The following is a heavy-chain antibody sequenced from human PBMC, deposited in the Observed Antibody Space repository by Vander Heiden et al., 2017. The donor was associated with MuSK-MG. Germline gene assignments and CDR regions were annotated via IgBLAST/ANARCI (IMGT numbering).Heavy chain of an antibody. CDR3: ARVRPEAVAAFDY. D-gene: IGHD6-19*01. CDR2: ISSSSSYI. Sequence: EVQLVESGGGLVKPGGSLRLSRAPPGFTFSSYSMNWVRQAPGKGLEWVSSISSSSSYIYYADAVKGRFTISRDNAKNSMYLQMNRLRAEDTAVYYCARVRPEAVAAFDYWGQGTLVTVSS. J-gene: IGHJ4*02. V-gene: IGHV3-21*01. CDR1: GFTFSSYS.